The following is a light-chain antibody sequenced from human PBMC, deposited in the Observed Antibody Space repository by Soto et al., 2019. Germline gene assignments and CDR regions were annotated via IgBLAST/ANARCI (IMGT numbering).Light chain of an antibody. CDR3: CSYAGSYTFLLV. V-gene: IGLV2-11*01. Sequence: VLTQPRSVSGSPGQSVTISCTGTSSDVGGYNYVSWYQQHPGKAPKLMIYDVSKRPSGVPDRFSGSKSGNTASLTISGLQAEDEADYYCCSYAGSYTFLLVFGTGTKVTVL. CDR1: SSDVGGYNY. J-gene: IGLJ1*01. CDR2: DVS.